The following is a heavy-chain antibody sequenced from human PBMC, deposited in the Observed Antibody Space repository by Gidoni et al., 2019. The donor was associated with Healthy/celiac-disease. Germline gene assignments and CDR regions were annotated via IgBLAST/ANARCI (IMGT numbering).Heavy chain of an antibody. J-gene: IGHJ4*02. CDR1: GFTFSSYE. Sequence: EVQLVESGGGLVQPGGSLRLSCAASGFTFSSYEMNWVRQAPGKGLEWVSYISSSGSTIYYADSVKGRFTISRDNAKNSLYLQMNSLRAEDTAVYYCARDYSGSYHSYFDYWGQGTLVTVSS. CDR2: ISSSGSTI. V-gene: IGHV3-48*03. CDR3: ARDYSGSYHSYFDY. D-gene: IGHD1-26*01.